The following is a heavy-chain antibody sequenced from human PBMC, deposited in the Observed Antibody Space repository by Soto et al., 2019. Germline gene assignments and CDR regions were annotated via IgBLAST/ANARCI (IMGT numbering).Heavy chain of an antibody. V-gene: IGHV4-30-4*01. CDR1: GGSISSGDYY. CDR2: INHSGST. CDR3: ARVLGYCSSTSCYGNWFDP. Sequence: SETLSLTCTVSGGSISSGDYYWSWIRQPPGKGLEWIGYINHSGSTNYNPSLKSRVTISVDTSKNQFSLKLSSVTAADTAVYYCARVLGYCSSTSCYGNWFDPWGQGTLVTVSS. J-gene: IGHJ5*02. D-gene: IGHD2-2*01.